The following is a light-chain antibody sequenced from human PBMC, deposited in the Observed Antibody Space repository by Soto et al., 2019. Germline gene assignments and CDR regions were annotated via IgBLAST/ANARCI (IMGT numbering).Light chain of an antibody. CDR2: EVS. CDR3: SSYTSGSVYV. Sequence: QSVLTQPALVSGSPGQSITISCTGTSSDVGDYNYVSWYQQNPGKAPKLMIYEVSNRPSGVSNRFSGSKSGNTASLTISGLQAEDEADYYCSSYTSGSVYVFGTGTKVTVL. V-gene: IGLV2-14*01. CDR1: SSDVGDYNY. J-gene: IGLJ1*01.